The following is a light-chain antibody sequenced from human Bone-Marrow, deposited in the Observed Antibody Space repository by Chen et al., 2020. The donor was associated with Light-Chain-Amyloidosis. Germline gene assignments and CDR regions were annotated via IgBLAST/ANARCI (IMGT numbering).Light chain of an antibody. V-gene: IGLV2-14*01. CDR1: SSDVGGDNH. Sequence: QSALTQPASVSGSPVQSITISCTGTSSDVGGDNHVSWYQQHPDKAPKPMIYEVTNRPSWVPDRFSGSKSDNTASLTISGLQTEDEADYFCSSYTITNTLVFGSGTRVTVL. CDR3: SSYTITNTLV. J-gene: IGLJ1*01. CDR2: EVT.